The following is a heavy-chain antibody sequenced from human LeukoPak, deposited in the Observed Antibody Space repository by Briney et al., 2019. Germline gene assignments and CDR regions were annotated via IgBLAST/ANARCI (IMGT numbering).Heavy chain of an antibody. J-gene: IGHJ6*03. Sequence: ASVKVSCKASGYTFTSYGISWVRQAPGQGLEWMGWISAYNGNTNYAQKLQGRVTMTTDTSTSTAYIELRSLRSDDTAVYYCARVLDSSGYYDHYYMDVWGKGTTVTISS. CDR3: ARVLDSSGYYDHYYMDV. CDR2: ISAYNGNT. CDR1: GYTFTSYG. V-gene: IGHV1-18*01. D-gene: IGHD3-22*01.